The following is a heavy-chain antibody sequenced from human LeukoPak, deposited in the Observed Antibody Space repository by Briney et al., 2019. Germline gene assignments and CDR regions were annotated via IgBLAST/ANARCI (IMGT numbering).Heavy chain of an antibody. V-gene: IGHV3-30*18. D-gene: IGHD3-10*01. CDR3: AKATLWFGELLTRESGMDV. CDR2: ISYDGSNK. CDR1: GFTFSSYG. Sequence: GGSLRLSCAAFGFTFSSYGMHWVRQAPGKGLEWVAVISYDGSNKYYADSVKGRFTISRDNSKNTLYLQMNSLRAEDTAVYYCAKATLWFGELLTRESGMDVWGKGTTVTVSS. J-gene: IGHJ6*04.